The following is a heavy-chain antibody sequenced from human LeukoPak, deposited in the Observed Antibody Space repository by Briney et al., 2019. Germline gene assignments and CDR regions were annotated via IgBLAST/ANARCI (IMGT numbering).Heavy chain of an antibody. Sequence: SQTLSLTCTVSGGSISSGGYYWSWIRQHSGKGVEWIGYIYYSGSTYYNPSLKSRVTISVDTSKNQFSLKLSSVTAADTAVYYCAREGVLGAFDIWGQGTMVTVSS. D-gene: IGHD3-3*02. CDR2: IYYSGST. J-gene: IGHJ3*02. V-gene: IGHV4-31*03. CDR3: AREGVLGAFDI. CDR1: GGSISSGGYY.